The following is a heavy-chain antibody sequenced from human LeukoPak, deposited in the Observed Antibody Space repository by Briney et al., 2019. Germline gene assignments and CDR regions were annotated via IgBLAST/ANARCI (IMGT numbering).Heavy chain of an antibody. Sequence: GRSLRLSCAASGFTLSSYWMSWVRQAPGKGLEWVANIKQDGSEKYYVDSVKGRFTISRDNAKSSMYLQMNSLRAEDTAVYYCARGLGDDAFDIWGQGTMVTVSS. CDR3: ARGLGDDAFDI. D-gene: IGHD3-3*01. V-gene: IGHV3-7*01. CDR1: GFTLSSYW. CDR2: IKQDGSEK. J-gene: IGHJ3*02.